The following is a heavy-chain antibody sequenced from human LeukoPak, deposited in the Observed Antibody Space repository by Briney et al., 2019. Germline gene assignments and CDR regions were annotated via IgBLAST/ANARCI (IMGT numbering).Heavy chain of an antibody. V-gene: IGHV3-30-3*01. CDR2: ISYDGSNK. CDR3: ARESMILWFGELIPHYFDY. CDR1: GFTFSSYA. Sequence: PGGSLRLSCAASGFTFSSYAMHWVRQAPGKGLEWVAVISYDGSNKYYADSVKGRFTISRDNSKNTLYLQMNSLRAEDTAVYYRARESMILWFGELIPHYFDYWGQGTLVTVSS. D-gene: IGHD3-10*01. J-gene: IGHJ4*02.